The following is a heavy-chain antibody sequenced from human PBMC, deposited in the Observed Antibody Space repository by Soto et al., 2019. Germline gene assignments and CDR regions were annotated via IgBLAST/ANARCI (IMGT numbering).Heavy chain of an antibody. D-gene: IGHD3-3*01. J-gene: IGHJ6*02. CDR1: GVTCGSYA. CDR2: ISSSSSYI. CDR3: AREIAHYDFWSGYYETIQGDNYYYGMDV. V-gene: IGHV3-21*01. Sequence: GGSLRLWCAASGVTCGSYAMSWVRPAPGKGLEWVSSISSSSSYIYYADSVKGRFTISRDNAKNSLYLQMNSLRAEDTAVYYCAREIAHYDFWSGYYETIQGDNYYYGMDVWGQGTTVTVSS.